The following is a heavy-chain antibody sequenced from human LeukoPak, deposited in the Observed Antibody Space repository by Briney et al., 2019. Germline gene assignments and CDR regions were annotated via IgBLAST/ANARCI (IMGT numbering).Heavy chain of an antibody. D-gene: IGHD2-15*01. J-gene: IGHJ4*02. CDR3: ARGYCSGGSCYSFPADY. CDR2: INTNTGNP. Sequence: ASVKVSCKASGYTFTSYAMNWVRQAPGQGLDWMGWINTNTGNPTYAQGFTGRFVFSLDTSVSTAYLQISSLKAEDTAVYYCARGYCSGGSCYSFPADYWGQGTLVTVSS. CDR1: GYTFTSYA. V-gene: IGHV7-4-1*02.